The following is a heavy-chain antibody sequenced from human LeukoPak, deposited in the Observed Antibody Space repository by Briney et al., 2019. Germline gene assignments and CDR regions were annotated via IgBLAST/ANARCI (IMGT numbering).Heavy chain of an antibody. CDR1: GFTFSNHW. D-gene: IGHD3-16*01. V-gene: IGHV3-74*01. J-gene: IGHJ4*02. CDR3: VTTWGDY. Sequence: PGGSLRLSCAVSGFTFSNHWMYWVRQVPGKGLVCVSAIKTDGTITNYADSVKGRFTISRDNAKNTLYLQMNGLRAEDTAIYYCVTTWGDYWGQGTLVTASS. CDR2: IKTDGTIT.